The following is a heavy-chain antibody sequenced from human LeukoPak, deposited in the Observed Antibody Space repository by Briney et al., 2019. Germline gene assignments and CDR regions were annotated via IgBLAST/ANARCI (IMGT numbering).Heavy chain of an antibody. CDR3: ARETPRRGETRDGYR. CDR2: SWNSGSI. Sequence: GGSLRLSCAASGFTVSSNYMSWVRQAPGKGLEWVSGISWNSGSIGYADSVKGRFTISRDNPKNLLFLQINSLRVEDTAVYYCARETPRRGETRDGYRWGQGTVVTVSS. CDR1: GFTVSSNY. J-gene: IGHJ4*02. V-gene: IGHV3-48*04. D-gene: IGHD5-24*01.